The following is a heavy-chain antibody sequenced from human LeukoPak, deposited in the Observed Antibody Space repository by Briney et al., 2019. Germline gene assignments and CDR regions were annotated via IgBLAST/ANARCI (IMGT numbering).Heavy chain of an antibody. V-gene: IGHV4-39*07. D-gene: IGHD3-22*01. CDR1: GGSISSSSYY. CDR3: ARVRSYYDSSGYYYTNFDY. J-gene: IGHJ4*02. Sequence: SETLSLTCTVSGGSISSSSYYWGWIRQPPGKGLEWIGSIYYSGSTYYNPSLKSRVTISVDTSKNQFSLKLSSVTAADTAVYYCARVRSYYDSSGYYYTNFDYWGQGTLVTVSS. CDR2: IYYSGST.